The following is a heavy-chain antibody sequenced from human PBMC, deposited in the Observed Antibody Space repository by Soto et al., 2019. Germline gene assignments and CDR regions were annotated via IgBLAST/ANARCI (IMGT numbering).Heavy chain of an antibody. J-gene: IGHJ3*02. D-gene: IGHD6-25*01. CDR2: IIPIFGTA. CDR1: GGTFSSYA. CDR3: AKSGVYSSGGCVKGCSFDS. Sequence: QVQLVQSGAEVKKPGSSVKVSCKASGGTFSSYAISWVRQAPGQGLEWMGGIIPIFGTANYAQKFQGRVTITANEARTTAYRVLGSVRSEDTAVYYFAKSGVYSSGGCVKGCSFDSWGQGTMRTVSS. V-gene: IGHV1-69*01.